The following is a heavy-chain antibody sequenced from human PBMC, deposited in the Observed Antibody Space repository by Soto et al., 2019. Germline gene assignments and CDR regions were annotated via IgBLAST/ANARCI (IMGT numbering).Heavy chain of an antibody. J-gene: IGHJ4*02. D-gene: IGHD2-2*01. Sequence: EVQLVESGGGLVKPGGSLRLSCAASGFTFSNAWMSWVRQAPGKGLEWVGRIKSKTDGGTTDYAAPVKGRFTISRDDSNNTLYLQMNSLKTEDTAVYYCTTGSDEDIVVVPAADYWGQGTLVTVSS. V-gene: IGHV3-15*01. CDR2: IKSKTDGGTT. CDR1: GFTFSNAW. CDR3: TTGSDEDIVVVPAADY.